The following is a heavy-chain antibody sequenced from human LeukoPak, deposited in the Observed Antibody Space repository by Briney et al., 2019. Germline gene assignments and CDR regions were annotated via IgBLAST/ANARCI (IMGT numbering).Heavy chain of an antibody. V-gene: IGHV1-8*01. CDR2: MNPNSGNT. D-gene: IGHD3-22*01. CDR1: GYTFTSYD. J-gene: IGHJ4*02. Sequence: ASVKVSCKASGYTFTSYDINWVRQATGQGLEWMGWMNPNSGNTGYAQKFQGRVTMTRNTSISTAHMELSSLRSEDTAVYYCARGFSSGYYFFYWGQGTLVTVSS. CDR3: ARGFSSGYYFFY.